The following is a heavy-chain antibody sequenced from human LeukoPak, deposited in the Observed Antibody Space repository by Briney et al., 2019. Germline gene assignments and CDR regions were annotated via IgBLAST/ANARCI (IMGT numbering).Heavy chain of an antibody. D-gene: IGHD1-14*01. CDR3: ARGPGDFDASDI. J-gene: IGHJ3*02. CDR2: IKHDGSEK. V-gene: IGHV3-7*01. CDR1: GFTFSSYW. Sequence: GGSLRLSCAASGFTFSSYWMTWVRQAPGKGLEWVANIKHDGSEKYYVDSVKGRFTISRDNAKKSLCLQMNSLRAEDTALYYCARGPGDFDASDIWGQGTMVTVSS.